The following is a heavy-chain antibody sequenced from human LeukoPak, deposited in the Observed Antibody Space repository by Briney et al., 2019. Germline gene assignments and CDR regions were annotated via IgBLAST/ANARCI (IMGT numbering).Heavy chain of an antibody. CDR3: ASGDSSGYLVFDY. Sequence: TGRSLRLSCAASGFTFSNYGMHWVRQAPGKGLEWVAVISYDGSNKYFADSVKGRFTISRDNAKNSLYLQMNSLRAEDTAVYYCASGDSSGYLVFDYWGQGTLVTVSS. CDR1: GFTFSNYG. CDR2: ISYDGSNK. J-gene: IGHJ4*02. D-gene: IGHD3-22*01. V-gene: IGHV3-30*03.